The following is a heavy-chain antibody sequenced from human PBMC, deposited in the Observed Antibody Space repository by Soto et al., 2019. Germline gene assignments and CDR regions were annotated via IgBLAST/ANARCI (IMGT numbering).Heavy chain of an antibody. V-gene: IGHV1-2*02. CDR3: ARGGGVGVAGSAAFDM. J-gene: IGHJ3*02. CDR2: INPATGAA. CDR1: GYPVTAYY. D-gene: IGHD3-3*01. Sequence: QLHLVQSGAVVKKPGASVTVSCSASGYPVTAYYMHWVRQAPGRGLEWMGGINPATGAAKYTQTLQGRVTMTRDPSTSTVFMELSGPTSEDPAVFYCARGGGVGVAGSAAFDMWGQGTLVTVSS.